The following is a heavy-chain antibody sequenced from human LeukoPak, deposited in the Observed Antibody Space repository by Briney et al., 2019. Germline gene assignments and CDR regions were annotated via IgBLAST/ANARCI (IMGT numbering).Heavy chain of an antibody. J-gene: IGHJ3*02. CDR3: ARQDYSGYDHDAFDI. D-gene: IGHD5-12*01. Sequence: KGGESLKISCKGSGYSFTSYWIGWVRQMPGKGLEWMGIIYPGDSDTRYSPSFQGQVTISADKSISTAYLQWSSLKASDTAMYYCARQDYSGYDHDAFDIWGQGTMVTVSS. V-gene: IGHV5-51*01. CDR2: IYPGDSDT. CDR1: GYSFTSYW.